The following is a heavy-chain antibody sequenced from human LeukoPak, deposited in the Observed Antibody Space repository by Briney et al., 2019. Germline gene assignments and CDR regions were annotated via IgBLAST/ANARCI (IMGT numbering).Heavy chain of an antibody. CDR2: IYYSGST. V-gene: IGHV4-39*01. CDR3: ARDYGDYAYYFDY. D-gene: IGHD4-17*01. Sequence: SETLSLTCTVSGGSISSSSYDWGWTRQPPGKGLEGIGSIYYSGSTYYNPSLKSRVTISVDTSKNQFSLKLSSVTAADTAVYYCARDYGDYAYYFDYWGQGTLVTVSS. CDR1: GGSISSSSYD. J-gene: IGHJ4*02.